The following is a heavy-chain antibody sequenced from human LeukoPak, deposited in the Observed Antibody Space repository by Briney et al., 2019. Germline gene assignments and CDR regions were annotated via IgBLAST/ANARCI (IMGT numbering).Heavy chain of an antibody. CDR1: GFTFSDYA. CDR2: IKTSGDST. D-gene: IGHD1-26*01. CDR3: AKKLSGSYNPYYYYGMDV. J-gene: IGHJ6*02. Sequence: GGSLRLSCAASGFTFSDYAMSWVRQAPGKGLEWVSAIKTSGDSTYYVDSVKGRFTISRDNSKNTLYLQMNSLRAEDTAVYYCAKKLSGSYNPYYYYGMDVWGQGTTVTVSS. V-gene: IGHV3-23*01.